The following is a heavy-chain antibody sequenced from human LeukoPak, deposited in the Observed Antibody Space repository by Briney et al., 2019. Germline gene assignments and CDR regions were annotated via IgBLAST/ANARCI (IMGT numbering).Heavy chain of an antibody. CDR2: ISSSSSTI. Sequence: GGSLRLSCAASGFTFSSYSMNWVRQAPGKGLEWVSYISSSSSTIYYADSVKGRFTISRDNAKNSLYLQMNSLRAEDTAVYYCARSQRRWFGELSGYWGQGTLVTVSS. J-gene: IGHJ4*02. CDR3: ARSQRRWFGELSGY. CDR1: GFTFSSYS. D-gene: IGHD3-10*01. V-gene: IGHV3-48*04.